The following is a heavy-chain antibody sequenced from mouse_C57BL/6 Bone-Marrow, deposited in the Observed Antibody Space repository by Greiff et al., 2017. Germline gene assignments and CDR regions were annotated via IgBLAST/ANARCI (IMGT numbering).Heavy chain of an antibody. J-gene: IGHJ3*01. CDR3: ARSCDCGSSPAWFAY. D-gene: IGHD1-1*01. V-gene: IGHV5-15*01. Sequence: DVKLVESGGGLVQPGGSLKLSCAASGFTFSDYGMAWVRQAPRKGPEWVAFICNLAYSIYYADTVTGRFTISRENAKNTLYLEMGRLLSKDTAMYYCARSCDCGSSPAWFAYWGQGTLVTVSA. CDR2: ICNLAYSI. CDR1: GFTFSDYG.